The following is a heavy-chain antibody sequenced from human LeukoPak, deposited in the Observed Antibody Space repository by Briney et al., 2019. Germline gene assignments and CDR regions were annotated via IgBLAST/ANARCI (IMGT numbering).Heavy chain of an antibody. V-gene: IGHV4-30-4*01. Sequence: PSQTLSLTCTVSGGSLSSGNFYWSWIRQPPGKGLEWIGYIHYSGSTYYNPSLKSQITISVDTSKNQFSLKLSSVTAADTAVYYCARSRAPRILEWLDPWGQGTLVTVSS. CDR3: ARSRAPRILEWLDP. J-gene: IGHJ5*02. CDR1: GGSLSSGNFY. D-gene: IGHD3-3*01. CDR2: IHYSGST.